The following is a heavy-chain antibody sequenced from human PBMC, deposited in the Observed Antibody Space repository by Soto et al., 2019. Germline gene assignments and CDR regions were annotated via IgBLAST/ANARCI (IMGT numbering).Heavy chain of an antibody. V-gene: IGHV3-74*01. CDR1: GFTFSSYW. CDR3: VRVPTGGYAFSLDDY. Sequence: EVQLVESGGGLVQPGGSLRLSCAASGFTFSSYWMHWVRQAPGKGLVWVSRINSDGSSTTYADSVMGRFTISRDNAKNTLYLQMNSLRAEDTAVYYCVRVPTGGYAFSLDDYWGQGTLVTVSS. J-gene: IGHJ4*02. D-gene: IGHD5-12*01. CDR2: INSDGSST.